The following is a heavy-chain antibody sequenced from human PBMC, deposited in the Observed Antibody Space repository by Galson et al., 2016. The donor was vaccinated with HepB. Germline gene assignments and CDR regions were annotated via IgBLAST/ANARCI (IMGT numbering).Heavy chain of an antibody. Sequence: SLRLSCAASGFTFGDHYMDWVRQAPRKGLEWVGRIKSKDAGGTTDYAAPVKGRFSVSRDESENTLYLQLNRLKTEDTAVYYCTTEGWSDAQFFDYWGQGTLVTVSS. D-gene: IGHD1-1*01. CDR3: TTEGWSDAQFFDY. CDR2: IKSKDAGGTT. J-gene: IGHJ4*02. CDR1: GFTFGDHY. V-gene: IGHV3-15*01.